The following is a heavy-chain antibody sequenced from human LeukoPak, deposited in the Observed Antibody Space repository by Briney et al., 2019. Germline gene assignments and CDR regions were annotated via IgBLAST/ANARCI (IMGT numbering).Heavy chain of an antibody. V-gene: IGHV4-61*01. CDR1: GYSISSGYY. D-gene: IGHD4-23*01. CDR2: IYYSGST. CDR3: ASIYGGNSGVAFDI. Sequence: SETLSLTCAVSGYSISSGYYWGWIRQPPGKGLEWIGYIYYSGSTNYNPSLKSRVTISVDTSKNQFSLKLSSVTAADTAVYYCASIYGGNSGVAFDIWGQGTMVTVSS. J-gene: IGHJ3*02.